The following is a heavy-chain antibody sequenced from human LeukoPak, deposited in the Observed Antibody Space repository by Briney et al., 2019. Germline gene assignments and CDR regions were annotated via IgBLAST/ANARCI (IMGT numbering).Heavy chain of an antibody. CDR3: ARALYSGYDGRNGFDP. CDR1: GFSFEDHA. CDR2: ISWNGDTI. Sequence: GGSLRLSCVVSGFSFEDHAMHWVRQAPGKGLEWVLGISWNGDTIGYADSVKGRFTVSRDNAKNSLYLQMNSLRAEDTAVYYCARALYSGYDGRNGFDPWGQGTLVTVSS. J-gene: IGHJ5*02. D-gene: IGHD5-12*01. V-gene: IGHV3-9*01.